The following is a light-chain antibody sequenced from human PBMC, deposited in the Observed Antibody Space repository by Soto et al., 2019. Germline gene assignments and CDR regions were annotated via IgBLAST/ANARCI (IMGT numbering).Light chain of an antibody. CDR1: SSDIGSYDH. V-gene: IGLV2-14*01. CDR2: SVS. CDR3: ISYTVSRSYV. J-gene: IGLJ1*01. Sequence: QSVLTQPASVSGSPGQSITMSCSGTSSDIGSYDHVAWFQQFPGKTPKLMIYSVSNRPSGVSYRFSGSKSGNTASLTISALQAEDEADYYCISYTVSRSYVFGTGTKVTVL.